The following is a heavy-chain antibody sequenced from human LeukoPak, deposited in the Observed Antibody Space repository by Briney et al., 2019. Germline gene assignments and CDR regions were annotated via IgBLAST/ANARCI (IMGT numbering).Heavy chain of an antibody. D-gene: IGHD3-9*01. CDR2: ISAYNGNT. V-gene: IGHV1-18*01. CDR1: GYTFTSYG. CDR3: ARDGGQSYDILSGYYNNDWFDP. Sequence: ASVKVSCKASGYTFTSYGINWVRQAPGQGLEWMGWISAYNGNTDYAQYLQGRVTMTTDTSTSTAYMELRSLRSDDTAVYYCARDGGQSYDILSGYYNNDWFDPWGQGTLVTVSS. J-gene: IGHJ5*02.